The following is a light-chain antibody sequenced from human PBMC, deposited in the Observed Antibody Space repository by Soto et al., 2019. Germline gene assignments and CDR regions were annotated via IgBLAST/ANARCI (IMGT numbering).Light chain of an antibody. J-gene: IGLJ1*01. CDR2: EVS. Sequence: QSALTQPAYLSGSPGQSSTISCTGTSSDVGSYTSVSWDQQHPGKAPKRMIYEVSNRPSGVSNRFSGSKSANTASLTISGLQAEDEAHSYCTSYTSDNRSYVFGTGTKVTV. CDR3: TSYTSDNRSYV. CDR1: SSDVGSYTS. V-gene: IGLV2-14*01.